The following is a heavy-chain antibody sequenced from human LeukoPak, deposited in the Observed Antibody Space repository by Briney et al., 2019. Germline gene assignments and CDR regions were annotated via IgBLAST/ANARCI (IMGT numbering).Heavy chain of an antibody. CDR2: ITYDGSNK. Sequence: PGRSLRLSCAASGFTFSNYGMHWVRQAPGKGLEWVAVITYDGSNKYYADSVKGRFTISRDNSKNTLYLQMNSLRAEDTAVYYCVKERGGTSGVDYWGQGTLVAVSS. CDR3: VKERGGTSGVDY. V-gene: IGHV3-30*18. D-gene: IGHD4-23*01. CDR1: GFTFSNYG. J-gene: IGHJ4*02.